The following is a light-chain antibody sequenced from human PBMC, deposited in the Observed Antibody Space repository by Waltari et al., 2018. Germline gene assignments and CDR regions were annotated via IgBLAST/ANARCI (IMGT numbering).Light chain of an antibody. CDR2: LGS. CDR3: MQALQTTWT. V-gene: IGKV2-28*01. CDR1: QSLLHSDGYNY. Sequence: DIVMTQSPLSLPVTPGEPASISCRSSQSLLHSDGYNYLDWYLQKPGQSPQLLIYLGSNRASGVPDRFSASGSGTDFNLRISRVEAEDVGIYYCMQALQTTWTFGQGTKLEIK. J-gene: IGKJ1*01.